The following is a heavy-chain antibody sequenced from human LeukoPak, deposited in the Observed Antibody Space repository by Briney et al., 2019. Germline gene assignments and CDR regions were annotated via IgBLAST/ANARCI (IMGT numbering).Heavy chain of an antibody. CDR2: IKGDGSST. CDR1: GFTFSTYW. CDR3: ARASTTVPNLLDH. D-gene: IGHD4-17*01. V-gene: IGHV3-74*01. J-gene: IGHJ4*02. Sequence: GGSLRLSCAASGFTFSTYWMHWVRQAPGKGLVWVARIKGDGSSTIYADSVKGRSTISRDNSKNTLYLQTSSLRAEDTAVYYCARASTTVPNLLDHWGRGTLVTVSS.